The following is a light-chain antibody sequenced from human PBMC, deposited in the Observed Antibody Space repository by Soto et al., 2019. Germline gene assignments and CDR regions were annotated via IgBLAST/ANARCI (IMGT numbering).Light chain of an antibody. Sequence: DIQMTQSPSSLSASVGDRVTITCRASQCMRNYLAWYQQKPGKVPKLLIYAASTLQPGVPSRFSGSGSGTDFTLTISSLQPEDVATYYCQKYIRAPLTFGQGTRLEIK. CDR3: QKYIRAPLT. CDR1: QCMRNY. J-gene: IGKJ5*01. V-gene: IGKV1-27*01. CDR2: AAS.